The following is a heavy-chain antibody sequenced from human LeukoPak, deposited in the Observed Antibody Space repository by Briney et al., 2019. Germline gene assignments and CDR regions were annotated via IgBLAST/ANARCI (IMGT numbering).Heavy chain of an antibody. V-gene: IGHV3-23*01. CDR2: ISSSGGST. J-gene: IGHJ4*02. CDR1: GFTFSIYA. CDR3: AKFISSSWRGFDY. D-gene: IGHD6-13*01. Sequence: PGGSLRLSCAASGFTFSIYAMSWVRQAPGKGLEWVSSISSSGGSTFYADSVKGRFTVSRDNSKNTLYLQVNSLRAEDTAVYYCAKFISSSWRGFDYWGQGTLVTVSS.